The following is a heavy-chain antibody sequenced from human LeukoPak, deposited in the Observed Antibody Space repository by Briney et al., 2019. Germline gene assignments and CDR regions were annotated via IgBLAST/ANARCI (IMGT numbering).Heavy chain of an antibody. CDR1: GFIFRSYA. V-gene: IGHV3-23*01. D-gene: IGHD3-22*01. CDR3: AKEGTDYYDSSELDY. J-gene: IGHJ4*02. CDR2: ISGRGGST. Sequence: GGSLRLSCAASGFIFRSYAMSWVRQAPGKGLEWVSAISGRGGSTYYADSVKGRFTISRDKSKNTLYLQMNSLRAEDTAVYYCAKEGTDYYDSSELDYWGQGTLVTVSS.